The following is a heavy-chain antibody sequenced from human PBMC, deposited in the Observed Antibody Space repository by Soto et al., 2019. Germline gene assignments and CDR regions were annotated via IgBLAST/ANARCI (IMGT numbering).Heavy chain of an antibody. CDR2: IWYDGSNK. CDR1: GFTFSSYG. J-gene: IGHJ4*02. CDR3: ARDGGARLELRSSADY. Sequence: GGSLRLSCAASGFTFSSYGMHWVRQAPGKGLEWVAVIWYDGSNKYYADSVKGRFTISRDNSKNTLYLQMNSLRAEDTAVYYCARDGGARLELRSSADYWGQGTLVTVSS. D-gene: IGHD1-7*01. V-gene: IGHV3-33*01.